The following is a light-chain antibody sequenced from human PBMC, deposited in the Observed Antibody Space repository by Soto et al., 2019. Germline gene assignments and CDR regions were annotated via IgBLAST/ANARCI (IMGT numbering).Light chain of an antibody. Sequence: DIQMTQSPSSLSASVGDRVTITCRASQTINSYLNWYQQKPGKAPKLLIYAASSLQSGVSSRFSGSGYGTDFTLTITSLLPEDFATYYCQQSISTPRTFGQGTKVEI. J-gene: IGKJ1*01. CDR2: AAS. V-gene: IGKV1-39*01. CDR3: QQSISTPRT. CDR1: QTINSY.